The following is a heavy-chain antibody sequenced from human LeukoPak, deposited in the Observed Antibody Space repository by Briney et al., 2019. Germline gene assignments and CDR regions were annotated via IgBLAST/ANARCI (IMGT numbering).Heavy chain of an antibody. CDR3: ARDRTSGYDWDDAFDI. J-gene: IGHJ3*02. V-gene: IGHV3-33*01. CDR1: GFTFSSYG. Sequence: GRSLRLSCAASGFTFSSYGMHWVRQAPGKGLEWVAVIWYDGSNKYYADSVKGRFTISRDNSKNTLYLQMNSLRAEDTAVYYCARDRTSGYDWDDAFDIWGQGTMVTVSP. D-gene: IGHD5-12*01. CDR2: IWYDGSNK.